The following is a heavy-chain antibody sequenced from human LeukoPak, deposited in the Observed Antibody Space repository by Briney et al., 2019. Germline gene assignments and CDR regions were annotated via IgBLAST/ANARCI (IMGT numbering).Heavy chain of an antibody. Sequence: GATVKVSCKASGGTFSSYAISWVRQAPGQGLEWMGGIIPVFGTANYAQKFQGRVTITADESTSTAYMELSSLRSDDTAVYYCARCLGGSYCVGAYFDYWGQGTLVTVSS. V-gene: IGHV1-69*01. J-gene: IGHJ4*02. CDR3: ARCLGGSYCVGAYFDY. CDR2: IIPVFGTA. CDR1: GGTFSSYA. D-gene: IGHD1-26*01.